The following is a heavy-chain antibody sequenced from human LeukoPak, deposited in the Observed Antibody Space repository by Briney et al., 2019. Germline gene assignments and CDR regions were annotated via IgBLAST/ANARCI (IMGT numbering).Heavy chain of an antibody. V-gene: IGHV1-69*05. Sequence: ASVKLSRKASGGTFSSYAICWVRQAPGQGLGVMGGTIPIFGKTNYEQKFQGRVTITTDESTSTAYMELSSRRSEDTAVYYCARDNYAGANWFDPWGQGTLVTVPS. CDR3: ARDNYAGANWFDP. CDR2: TIPIFGKT. D-gene: IGHD1-7*01. J-gene: IGHJ5*02. CDR1: GGTFSSYA.